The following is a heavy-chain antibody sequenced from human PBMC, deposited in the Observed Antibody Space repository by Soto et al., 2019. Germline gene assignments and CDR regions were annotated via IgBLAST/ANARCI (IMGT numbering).Heavy chain of an antibody. V-gene: IGHV4-4*02. Sequence: QVQLQESGPGLVKPSGTLSLTCAVSGDSVSSPYYWCWVRQPPGKGLEWIGEVFHTGTTSYNPSLRSRVTISMDKSINQFSLALSSVTAGDTAVYYCARSDGWYAIHAWGPGTLV. CDR3: ARSDGWYAIHA. CDR1: GDSVSSPYY. J-gene: IGHJ5*02. D-gene: IGHD6-19*01. CDR2: VFHTGTT.